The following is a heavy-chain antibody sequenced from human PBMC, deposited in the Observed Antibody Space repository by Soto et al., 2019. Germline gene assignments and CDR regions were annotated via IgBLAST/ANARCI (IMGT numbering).Heavy chain of an antibody. Sequence: PSETLSLTCTVSGDSISAYSWSWVRRPPGKGLEWIGNIHYNENTKYNPSLKSRVTMSVDTSKNQFSLRLISVTAADTAKYFCAREGNLGRWLQPLDFWGQGTLVTVSS. CDR2: IHYNENT. CDR1: GDSISAYS. V-gene: IGHV4-59*01. J-gene: IGHJ4*02. D-gene: IGHD5-12*01. CDR3: AREGNLGRWLQPLDF.